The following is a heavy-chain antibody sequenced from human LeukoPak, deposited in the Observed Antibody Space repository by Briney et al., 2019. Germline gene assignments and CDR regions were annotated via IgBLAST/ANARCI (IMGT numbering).Heavy chain of an antibody. V-gene: IGHV4-59*01. J-gene: IGHJ4*02. CDR2: FYYSGST. CDR3: ARDLAENYFDY. Sequence: SETLSLTCTVSGGSISSYYWSWIRQPPGKGLEWIGYFYYSGSTNYNPSLKSRVTISVDTSKNQFSLKLSSVTAADTAVYYCARDLAENYFDYWGQGTLVTVSS. D-gene: IGHD3-16*01. CDR1: GGSISSYY.